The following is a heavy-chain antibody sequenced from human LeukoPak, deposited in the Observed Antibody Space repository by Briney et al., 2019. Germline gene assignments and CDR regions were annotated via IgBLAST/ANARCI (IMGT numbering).Heavy chain of an antibody. CDR3: AKAPSIAAAGSFDY. CDR1: GGTFSSYA. CDR2: IIPIFGTA. Sequence: SVKVSCKASGGTFSSYAISWVRQAPGQGLEWMGGIIPIFGTANYAQKFQGRVTITADKSTSTAYMELSSLRSEDTAVYYCAKAPSIAAAGSFDYWGQGTLVTVSS. D-gene: IGHD6-13*01. V-gene: IGHV1-69*06. J-gene: IGHJ4*02.